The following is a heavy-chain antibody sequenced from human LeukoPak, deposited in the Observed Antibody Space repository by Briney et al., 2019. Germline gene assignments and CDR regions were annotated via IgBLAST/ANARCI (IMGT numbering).Heavy chain of an antibody. J-gene: IGHJ4*02. CDR3: ARGYCSSTSCYTYFDY. D-gene: IGHD2-2*02. Sequence: GESLKISCXGSGYSFTSYWIGWVRQMPGKGLEWMGIIYPGDSDTRYSPSFQGQVTISADKSISTAYLQWSSLKASDTAMYYCARGYCSSTSCYTYFDYWGQGTLVTVSS. CDR2: IYPGDSDT. CDR1: GYSFTSYW. V-gene: IGHV5-51*01.